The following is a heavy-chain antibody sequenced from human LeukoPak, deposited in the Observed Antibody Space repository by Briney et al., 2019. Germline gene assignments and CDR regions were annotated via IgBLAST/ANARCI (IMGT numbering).Heavy chain of an antibody. V-gene: IGHV5-51*01. Sequence: GESLKISCKGSGFSFTSYWIGWVREMPGKGLEWVGIIYSGDSDTRYSPSFQGQVTISADKSISTAYLQWSSLKASDTAMYYCARRVQGSYYGWIDPWGQGTLVTVSS. D-gene: IGHD1-26*01. J-gene: IGHJ5*02. CDR3: ARRVQGSYYGWIDP. CDR1: GFSFTSYW. CDR2: IYSGDSDT.